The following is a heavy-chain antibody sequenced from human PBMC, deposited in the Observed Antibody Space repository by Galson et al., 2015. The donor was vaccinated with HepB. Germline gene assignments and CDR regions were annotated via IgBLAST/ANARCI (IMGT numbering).Heavy chain of an antibody. Sequence: SLRLSCAASGLIFSNYAMHWVRQAPGKGLEWVAVSSFDGNKRWYADSVRGRFTISRDNSENTLYLQINSLRVEDTAMYYCARDVLAVVAASLDYWGQGTLVTVSS. CDR2: SSFDGNKR. J-gene: IGHJ4*02. CDR3: ARDVLAVVAASLDY. V-gene: IGHV3-30-3*01. CDR1: GLIFSNYA. D-gene: IGHD2-15*01.